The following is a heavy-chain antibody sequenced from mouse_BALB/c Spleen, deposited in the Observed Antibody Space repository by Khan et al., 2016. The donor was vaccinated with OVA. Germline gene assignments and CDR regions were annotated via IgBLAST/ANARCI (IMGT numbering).Heavy chain of an antibody. J-gene: IGHJ4*01. Sequence: VRLQQSGAELVKPGASVKLSCTASGFNIKDTYMHWVKQRPEQDLEWIGRIDPANGNTKYDPKFQGKATITADTSSNTAYLQLSSLTSEDTAVYYCARDGNYYYAMDYWGQGTSVTVSS. CDR2: IDPANGNT. CDR1: GFNIKDTY. V-gene: IGHV14-3*02. D-gene: IGHD2-1*01. CDR3: ARDGNYYYAMDY.